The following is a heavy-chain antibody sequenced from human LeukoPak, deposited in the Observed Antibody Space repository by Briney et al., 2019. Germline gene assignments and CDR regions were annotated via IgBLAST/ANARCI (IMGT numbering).Heavy chain of an antibody. J-gene: IGHJ4*02. CDR2: IIPIFGTA. Sequence: SVKVSCKTSGGTFSSYAISWVRQAPGQGLEWMGGIIPIFGTANYAQKFQGRVTITTDESTSTAYMELSSLRSEDTAVYYCASGQTWHPSFRPQVGFDYWGQGTLVTVSS. D-gene: IGHD3-16*02. CDR3: ASGQTWHPSFRPQVGFDY. V-gene: IGHV1-69*05. CDR1: GGTFSSYA.